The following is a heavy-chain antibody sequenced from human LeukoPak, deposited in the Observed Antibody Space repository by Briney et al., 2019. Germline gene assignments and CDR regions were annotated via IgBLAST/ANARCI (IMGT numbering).Heavy chain of an antibody. CDR2: ISYSGTT. D-gene: IGHD2-21*01. CDR1: GGSISRYY. CDR3: ARKANCVSGSCRYFDY. J-gene: IGHJ4*02. V-gene: IGHV4-59*01. Sequence: SETLSLTCTVSGGSISRYYWSWIRQPPGKGLEWIGYISYSGTTDYNPSLKSRVTMSVDTSENHFSLKWSFVTAADTAVYFCARKANCVSGSCRYFDYWGQGTPVTVSS.